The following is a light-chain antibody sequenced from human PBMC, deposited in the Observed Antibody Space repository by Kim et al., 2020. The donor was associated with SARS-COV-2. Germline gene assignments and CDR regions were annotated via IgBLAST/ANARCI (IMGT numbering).Light chain of an antibody. CDR3: SSYTTPSSFI. CDR2: DVT. V-gene: IGLV2-14*01. CDR1: SSDIGGYNY. Sequence: QSALTQPASVSGSPGQSITISCTGTSSDIGGYNYVSWYQQHPDKAHQLVIYDVTKRPSGVSNRFSGSKSGNTASLTISGLQAEDEADYYCSSYTTPSSFIFGRGTKVTVL. J-gene: IGLJ1*01.